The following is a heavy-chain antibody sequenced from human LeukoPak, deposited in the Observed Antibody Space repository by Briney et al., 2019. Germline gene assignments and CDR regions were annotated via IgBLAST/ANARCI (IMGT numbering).Heavy chain of an antibody. CDR2: INSDGSST. V-gene: IGHV3-74*01. J-gene: IGHJ3*02. D-gene: IGHD1-26*01. CDR3: ARVPKWELLDAFDI. Sequence: GGSLRLSCAASGFTSSSYWMHWVRQAPGKGLVWVSRINSDGSSTSYADSVKGRFTVSRDNAKNTLYLQMNSLRAEDTAVYYCARVPKWELLDAFDIWGQGTMVTVSS. CDR1: GFTSSSYW.